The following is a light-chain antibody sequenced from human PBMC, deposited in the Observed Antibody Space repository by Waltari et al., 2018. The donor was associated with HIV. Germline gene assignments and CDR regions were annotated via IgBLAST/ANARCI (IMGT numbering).Light chain of an antibody. J-gene: IGLJ3*02. CDR1: SSDVGGYNY. Sequence: QSALTQPASVSGSPGQSITISCTGTSSDVGGYNYVSWYPPHPGKAPKVMIYEVSNRPSGVSIRFSGSKSGNTASLTISGLQAEDEADYYCSSYTTTSTWVFGGGTKLTVL. CDR2: EVS. CDR3: SSYTTTSTWV. V-gene: IGLV2-14*01.